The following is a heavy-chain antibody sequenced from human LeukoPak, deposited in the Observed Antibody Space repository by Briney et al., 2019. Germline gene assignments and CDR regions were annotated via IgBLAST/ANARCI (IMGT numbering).Heavy chain of an antibody. CDR1: GFTFSSYS. V-gene: IGHV3-7*01. J-gene: IGHJ5*02. CDR2: IKQDGSEK. CDR3: ATTNWNYFTQNNWFDP. D-gene: IGHD1-7*01. Sequence: PGGSLRLSCAASGFTFSSYSMNWVRQAPGKGLEWVANIKQDGSEKYYVDSVKGRFTISRDNAKNSLYLQMNSLRAEDTAVYYCATTNWNYFTQNNWFDPWGQGTLVTVSS.